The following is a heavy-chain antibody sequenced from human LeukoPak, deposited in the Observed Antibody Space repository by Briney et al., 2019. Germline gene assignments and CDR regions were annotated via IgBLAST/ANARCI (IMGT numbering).Heavy chain of an antibody. CDR3: AKETGDYSISGYFDY. J-gene: IGHJ4*02. Sequence: SETLSLTCTVSGGSITIYYWSWVRQPPGKGLEWIGYIYYSGSTNYTPSLKSRVTISVDTSKNQFSLKLSSVTAADTAVYYCAKETGDYSISGYFDYWSQGSLVTVHS. D-gene: IGHD4-11*01. V-gene: IGHV4-59*01. CDR1: GGSITIYY. CDR2: IYYSGST.